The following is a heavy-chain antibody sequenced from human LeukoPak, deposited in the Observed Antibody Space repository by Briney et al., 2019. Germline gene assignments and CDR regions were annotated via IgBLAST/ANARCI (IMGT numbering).Heavy chain of an antibody. D-gene: IGHD1/OR15-1a*01. V-gene: IGHV1-18*01. CDR2: ISTYNGNT. CDR3: ARVTATTNTDHFDY. J-gene: IGHJ4*02. Sequence: GASVKVSCKASGYTFTSYGISWVRQAPGQGLEWMGWISTYNGNTNYAQKLQGRVTMTTETSTNTAYMELRSLRSDDTAVYYCARVTATTNTDHFDYWGQGTLVTVSS. CDR1: GYTFTSYG.